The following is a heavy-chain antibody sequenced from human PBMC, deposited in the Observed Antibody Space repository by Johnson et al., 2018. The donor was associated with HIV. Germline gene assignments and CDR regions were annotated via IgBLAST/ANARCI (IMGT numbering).Heavy chain of an antibody. CDR1: GFTFSDYY. J-gene: IGHJ3*02. D-gene: IGHD3-16*01. V-gene: IGHV3-11*04. Sequence: QMQLVESGGGLVKPGGSLRLSCAASGFTFSDYYMSWIRQAPGKGLEWISYISSSGSPIYYADSVKGRFTISRDNSKNTLYLQMNSLRAEDTAVYYCARDLKGWGLMITFGGPHAFDIWGQGTMVTVSS. CDR2: ISSSGSPI. CDR3: ARDLKGWGLMITFGGPHAFDI.